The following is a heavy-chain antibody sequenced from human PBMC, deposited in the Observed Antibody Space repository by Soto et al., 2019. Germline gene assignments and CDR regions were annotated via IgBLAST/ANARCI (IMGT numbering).Heavy chain of an antibody. V-gene: IGHV1-2*04. CDR3: ARGDQQGQHIYYYYGMDV. CDR1: GYTFTGYY. Sequence: QVQLVQSGAEVKKPGASVKVSCKASGYTFTGYYTHWVRQAPGQGLEWMGWINPNSGGTNYAQKFQGWVTMTRDTSISTAYMELSRLRSDDTAVYYCARGDQQGQHIYYYYGMDVWGQGTTVTVSS. J-gene: IGHJ6*02. CDR2: INPNSGGT. D-gene: IGHD6-19*01.